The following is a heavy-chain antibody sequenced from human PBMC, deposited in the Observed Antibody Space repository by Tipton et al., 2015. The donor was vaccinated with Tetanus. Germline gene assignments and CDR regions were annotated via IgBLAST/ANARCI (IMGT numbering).Heavy chain of an antibody. CDR3: AKEALGVLDV. CDR2: VSGSRGAT. Sequence: SLRLSCAASGFTFSNAWMTWVRQAPGKGLEWVSAVSGSRGATYYADSVKGRFTVSRDNSKNTLFLQLNSPRAEDTAIYYCAKEALGVLDVWGKGTTVTVSS. CDR1: GFTFSNAW. J-gene: IGHJ6*04. V-gene: IGHV3-23*01.